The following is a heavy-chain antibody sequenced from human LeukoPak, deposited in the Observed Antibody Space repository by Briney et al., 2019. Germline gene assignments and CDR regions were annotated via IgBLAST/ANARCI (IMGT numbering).Heavy chain of an antibody. V-gene: IGHV1-8*01. CDR2: MNPNSGNT. Sequence: ASVKVSCKASGYTFTSYDINWVRQATGQGLEWMGWMNPNSGNTGYAQKFQGRVTMTRHTSISTAYMELSSLRSEDTAVYYCARVIGYCSGGSCYPYYWGQGTLVTVSS. CDR3: ARVIGYCSGGSCYPYY. D-gene: IGHD2-15*01. J-gene: IGHJ4*02. CDR1: GYTFTSYD.